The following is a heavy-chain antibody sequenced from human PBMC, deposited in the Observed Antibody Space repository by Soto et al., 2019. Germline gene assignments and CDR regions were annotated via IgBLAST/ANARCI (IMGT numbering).Heavy chain of an antibody. J-gene: IGHJ5*02. CDR2: ISPYNGDT. Sequence: QVQLVQSGAEVKKPGASVKVSCKASGYTFTSYGISWVRQAPGQGLEWMGLISPYNGDTLYAQKFQGRVIVTTDTATSTAYMELRSLRSDDTAVYYCVRDASSGYRGWWDPWGQGTLVTVSS. CDR3: VRDASSGYRGWWDP. CDR1: GYTFTSYG. D-gene: IGHD5-18*01. V-gene: IGHV1-18*01.